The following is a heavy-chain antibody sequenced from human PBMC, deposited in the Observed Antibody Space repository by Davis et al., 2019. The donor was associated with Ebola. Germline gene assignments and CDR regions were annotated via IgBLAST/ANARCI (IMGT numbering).Heavy chain of an antibody. CDR2: ISAYNGNT. J-gene: IGHJ4*02. CDR3: ARVSGDYTTFDY. V-gene: IGHV1-18*01. CDR1: GYTFTSYG. D-gene: IGHD4-17*01. Sequence: AASVKVSCKASGYTFTSYGISWVRQAPGQGLEWMGWISAYNGNTNYAQKLQSRVTMTTDTSISTAYMELSRLRSDDTAVYYCARVSGDYTTFDYWGQGTLVTVSS.